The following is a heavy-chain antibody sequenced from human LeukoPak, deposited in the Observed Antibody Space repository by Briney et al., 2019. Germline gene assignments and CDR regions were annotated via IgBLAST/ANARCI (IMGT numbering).Heavy chain of an antibody. V-gene: IGHV1-18*04. CDR1: GYTFTDYY. J-gene: IGHJ4*02. CDR2: ISAYNGNT. D-gene: IGHD3-22*01. CDR3: ARVDYYDSSGYLLPLFDY. Sequence: ASVKVSCKASGYTFTDYYVHWVRQAPGQGLEWMGWISAYNGNTNYAQKLQGRVTMTTDTSTSTAYMELRSLRSDDTAVYYCARVDYYDSSGYLLPLFDYWGQGTLVTVSS.